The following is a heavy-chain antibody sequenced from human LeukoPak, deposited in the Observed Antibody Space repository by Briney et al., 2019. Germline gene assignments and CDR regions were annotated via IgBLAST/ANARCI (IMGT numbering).Heavy chain of an antibody. D-gene: IGHD3-10*01. J-gene: IGHJ6*02. Sequence: ASVKVSCKASGYTFTSYDINWVRQATGQGLEWMGWMNPNSGNTGYAQKFQGRVTMTRNTSISTAYMELSSLRSEDTAVYYCARRPAMVRGVIIKYYYYGMDVWAKGPRSPSP. CDR3: ARRPAMVRGVIIKYYYYGMDV. V-gene: IGHV1-8*01. CDR2: MNPNSGNT. CDR1: GYTFTSYD.